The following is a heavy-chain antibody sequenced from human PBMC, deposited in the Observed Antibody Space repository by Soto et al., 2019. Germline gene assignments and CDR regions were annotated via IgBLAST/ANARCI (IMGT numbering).Heavy chain of an antibody. CDR2: IIPIFGAA. J-gene: IGHJ4*02. CDR3: ATYRTNLGSRLYAVPFDY. CDR1: GGSFSTYA. V-gene: IGHV1-69*01. D-gene: IGHD2-2*01. Sequence: QVQLLQSGTEVKKPGSSVRVSCKASGGSFSTYAISWVRQAPGQGLQWMGGIIPIFGAATYAQKFQGSATFSADASPTTVYMDLTSLTSEDTAVYYCATYRTNLGSRLYAVPFDYWGQGTLVIVSS.